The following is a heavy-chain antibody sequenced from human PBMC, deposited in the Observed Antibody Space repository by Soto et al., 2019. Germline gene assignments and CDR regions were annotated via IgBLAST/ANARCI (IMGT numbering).Heavy chain of an antibody. CDR1: GYTFTSYD. V-gene: IGHV1-8*01. Sequence: ASVKVSCKASGYTFTSYDINWVRQATRQGLEWVGGMNPKSGNTGYAQKFQGRGTMTRNTSISRAYMELSSLRSEDTGVYYCARGSQGIAAAGIINWFDPWGQGTLVTVSS. J-gene: IGHJ5*02. CDR2: MNPKSGNT. CDR3: ARGSQGIAAAGIINWFDP. D-gene: IGHD6-13*01.